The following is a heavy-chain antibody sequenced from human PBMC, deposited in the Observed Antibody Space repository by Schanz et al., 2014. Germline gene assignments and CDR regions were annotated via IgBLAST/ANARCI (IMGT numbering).Heavy chain of an antibody. CDR1: GFTFSSNS. CDR2: ISSASSTI. V-gene: IGHV3-48*01. CDR3: ARAGYDADNWFDP. J-gene: IGHJ5*02. D-gene: IGHD2-2*01. Sequence: EVQLVESGGGLVQPGGSLRLSCAASGFTFSSNSMNWVRQAPGKGLEWISYISSASSTINYADSVKGRFTISRDNAKNSLFLQMNSLRAEDTAVYCCARAGYDADNWFDPWGQGTLVTVSS.